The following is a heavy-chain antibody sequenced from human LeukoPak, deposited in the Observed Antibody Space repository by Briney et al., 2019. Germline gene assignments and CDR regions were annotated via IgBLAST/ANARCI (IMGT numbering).Heavy chain of an antibody. CDR1: GYTFTGYY. V-gene: IGHV1-2*06. CDR2: INPNSGGT. J-gene: IGHJ4*02. CDR3: ARGEGYCSGGSCYIFDY. D-gene: IGHD2-15*01. Sequence: ASVKVSCKASGYTFTGYYMHWVRQAPGQGLEWMGRINPNSGGTNYAQKFQGRVTMTRDTSNSTAYMELSRLRSDDTAVYYCARGEGYCSGGSCYIFDYWGQGTLVTVSS.